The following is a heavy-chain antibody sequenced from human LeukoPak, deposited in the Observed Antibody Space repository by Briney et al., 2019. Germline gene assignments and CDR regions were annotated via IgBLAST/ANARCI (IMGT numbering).Heavy chain of an antibody. V-gene: IGHV3-48*03. CDR3: ARGDPHADL. Sequence: GGSLRLSCAASRFDLSTYEMNWVRQAPGKGLEWIADITISGHTKNYADSVKGRFAISRDNARTSLYLQMNSLRVEDTGVYYCARGDPHADLWGQGTLVTVSS. CDR2: ITISGHTK. J-gene: IGHJ5*02. CDR1: RFDLSTYE.